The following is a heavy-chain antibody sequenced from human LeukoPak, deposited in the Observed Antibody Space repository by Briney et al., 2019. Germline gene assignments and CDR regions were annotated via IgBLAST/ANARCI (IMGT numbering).Heavy chain of an antibody. Sequence: ASVKVSCKASGYTFTGYYMHWGRQAPGQGVEWMGWINPNRGGTNYAQKLQGRVTMTRDTSISTAYMQMSRLRSDDTAVYYCARGLRGSHRADFWGQGTMVTVSS. CDR3: ARGLRGSHRADF. CDR2: INPNRGGT. D-gene: IGHD5-12*01. J-gene: IGHJ3*01. CDR1: GYTFTGYY. V-gene: IGHV1-2*02.